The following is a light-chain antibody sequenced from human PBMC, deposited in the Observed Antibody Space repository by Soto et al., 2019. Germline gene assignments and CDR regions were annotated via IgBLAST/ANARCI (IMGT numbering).Light chain of an antibody. V-gene: IGKV1-9*01. CDR1: QGISTY. J-gene: IGKJ3*01. CDR3: QQLNSYAREVT. CDR2: AAS. Sequence: DIQLTQSPSFLSASVGDRVTITCRASQGISTYLAWYQQKPGKAPKLLIYAASTLQSGVPSRFSGSGSGTEFTLTISSLQPEDFATYYCQQLNSYAREVTFGPGTKVDIK.